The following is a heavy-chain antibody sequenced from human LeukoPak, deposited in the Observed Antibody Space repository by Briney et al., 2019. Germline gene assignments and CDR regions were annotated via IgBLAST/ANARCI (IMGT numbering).Heavy chain of an antibody. CDR2: IYYSGST. CDR3: ARLATSRQYFDY. V-gene: IGHV4-39*01. Sequence: SETLSLTCTVSGGSISSSSYYWGWIRQPPGKGLEWIGSIYYSGSTYYNPSLKSRVTISVDTSKNQFSLKLSSVTAADTAVYYCARLATSRQYFDYWGQGTLVTVSS. CDR1: GGSISSSSYY. J-gene: IGHJ4*02. D-gene: IGHD5-12*01.